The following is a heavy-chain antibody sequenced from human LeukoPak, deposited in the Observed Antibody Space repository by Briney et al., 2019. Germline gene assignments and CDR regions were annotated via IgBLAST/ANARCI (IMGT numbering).Heavy chain of an antibody. CDR1: GFTFSSYA. D-gene: IGHD3-10*01. V-gene: IGHV3-23*01. Sequence: GGSLRLSCAASGFTFSSYAMSWVRQAPGKGLEWVSAISGSGGSTYYADSVKGPFTISRDNSKNTLYLQMNSLRAEDTAVYYCANLMVQGTPPLFDYWGQGTLVTVSS. CDR3: ANLMVQGTPPLFDY. CDR2: ISGSGGST. J-gene: IGHJ4*02.